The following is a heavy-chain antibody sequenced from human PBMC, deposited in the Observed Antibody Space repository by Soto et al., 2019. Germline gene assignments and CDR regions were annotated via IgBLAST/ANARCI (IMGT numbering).Heavy chain of an antibody. V-gene: IGHV4-61*01. J-gene: IGHJ6*02. CDR1: GASVSSGSHY. CDR3: ARVPRYYYGSGSSGDA. CDR2: IYYSGST. D-gene: IGHD3-10*01. Sequence: SATLSLACSVSGASVSSGSHYWSWIRQSPGEGLEWIGFIYYSGSTNYNPSLKSRVTISVDTSKNQFSLKVSSVTAADTAVYYCARVPRYYYGSGSSGDAWGQGTTVTVSS.